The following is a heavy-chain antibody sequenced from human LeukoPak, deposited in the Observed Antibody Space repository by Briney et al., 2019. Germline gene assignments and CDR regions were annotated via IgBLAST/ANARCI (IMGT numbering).Heavy chain of an antibody. D-gene: IGHD6-13*01. V-gene: IGHV7-4-1*02. CDR1: GYTFTSYA. Sequence: ASVKVSCKASGYTFTSYAMNWVRQAPGQGLEWMGWINTNTGNPTYALGFTGRFVFSLDTSVSTAYLQISSLKAEDTAVYYCARGGLTLAAGGYYFDYWGQGTLVTVSS. CDR2: INTNTGNP. CDR3: ARGGLTLAAGGYYFDY. J-gene: IGHJ4*02.